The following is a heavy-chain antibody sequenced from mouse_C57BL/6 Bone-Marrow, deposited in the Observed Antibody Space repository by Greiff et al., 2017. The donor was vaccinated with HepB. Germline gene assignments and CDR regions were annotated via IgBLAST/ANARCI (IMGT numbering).Heavy chain of an antibody. Sequence: QVQLKQPGAELVKPGASVKLSCKASGYTFTSYWMHWVKQRPGQGLEWIGMIHPNSGSTNYNEKFKSKATLTVDKSSSTAYMQLSSLTSEDSAVYYCARTPYYYGSSGDYWGQGTTLTVSS. CDR1: GYTFTSYW. J-gene: IGHJ2*01. D-gene: IGHD1-1*01. V-gene: IGHV1-64*01. CDR2: IHPNSGST. CDR3: ARTPYYYGSSGDY.